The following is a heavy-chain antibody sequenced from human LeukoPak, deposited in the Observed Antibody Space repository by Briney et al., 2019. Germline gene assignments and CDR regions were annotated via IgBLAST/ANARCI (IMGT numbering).Heavy chain of an antibody. Sequence: ASVKVSFKASGYTFTSYAMNWVRQAPGQGLAWMGWISAYNGKTYYAQKFQGRVTVTTDTSTSTAYMDLRSLRSDDTAVYYCARTNLDCKNGVCYDYWGQGTPVTVSS. V-gene: IGHV1-18*01. CDR1: GYTFTSYA. CDR3: ARTNLDCKNGVCYDY. J-gene: IGHJ4*02. D-gene: IGHD2-8*01. CDR2: ISAYNGKT.